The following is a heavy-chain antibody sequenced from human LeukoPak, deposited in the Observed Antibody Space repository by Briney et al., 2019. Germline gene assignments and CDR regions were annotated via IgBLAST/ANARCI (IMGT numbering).Heavy chain of an antibody. CDR2: IYYSGST. D-gene: IGHD2-15*01. CDR1: GGSISIFY. V-gene: IGHV4-59*08. J-gene: IGHJ6*02. CDR3: AIWSTLLYGMDV. Sequence: PSETLSLTCTVSGGSISIFYWSWLRQPPGKGLEWIGYIYYSGSTNYNPSLKSRVTISVDTSKNQFSLKLSSVTAADTAVYYCAIWSTLLYGMDVWGQGTTVTVSS.